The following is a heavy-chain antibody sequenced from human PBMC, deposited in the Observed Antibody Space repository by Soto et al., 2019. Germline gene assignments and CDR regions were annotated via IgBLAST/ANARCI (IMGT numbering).Heavy chain of an antibody. Sequence: SETRSLTCTVSGGSISSSSYYWGWIRQPPGKGLEWIGSIYYSGSTYYNPSLKSRVIISVDTSKNQFSLKWSSVTAADTAVYYCARTAYYDFWSGSSPSGGFDYWGQGTLVTVSS. CDR1: GGSISSSSYY. CDR2: IYYSGST. V-gene: IGHV4-39*01. CDR3: ARTAYYDFWSGSSPSGGFDY. D-gene: IGHD3-3*01. J-gene: IGHJ4*02.